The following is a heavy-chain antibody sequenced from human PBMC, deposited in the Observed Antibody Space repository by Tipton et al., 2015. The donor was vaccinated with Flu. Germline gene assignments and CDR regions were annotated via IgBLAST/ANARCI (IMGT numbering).Heavy chain of an antibody. D-gene: IGHD3-22*01. CDR2: IYTSGST. Sequence: TLSLTCTVSGGSISSYYWSWIRQPAGKGLEWIGRIYTSGSTNYNPSLKSRVTMSVDTSKNQFSLKLSSVTAADTAVYYCAREGYYDSSGYGAFDYWGQGTLVTVSS. V-gene: IGHV4-4*07. CDR3: AREGYYDSSGYGAFDY. J-gene: IGHJ4*02. CDR1: GGSISSYY.